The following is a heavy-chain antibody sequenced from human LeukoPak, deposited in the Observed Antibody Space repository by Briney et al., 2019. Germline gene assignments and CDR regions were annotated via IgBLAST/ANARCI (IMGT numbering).Heavy chain of an antibody. D-gene: IGHD3-22*01. Sequence: ASVKVSCKASGYTFTGYYMHWVRQAPGQGLEWMGWINPNSDNTGYARKFQGRVTITRNTSISTAYMELSSLRSEDTAVYYCARVYDSSGHYPIDYWGQGTLVTVSS. CDR2: INPNSDNT. V-gene: IGHV1-8*03. CDR1: GYTFTGYY. J-gene: IGHJ4*02. CDR3: ARVYDSSGHYPIDY.